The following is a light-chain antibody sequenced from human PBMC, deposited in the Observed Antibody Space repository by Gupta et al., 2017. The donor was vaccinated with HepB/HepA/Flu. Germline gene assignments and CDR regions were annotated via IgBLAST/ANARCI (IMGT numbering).Light chain of an antibody. Sequence: SSELTQDPAVSVALGQTVRITCHGDSLRSYYASWYQQKPGQAPVLVIYGKNNRPSGIPDRFSGSSSGNTASLTITGAQAEDEADYYCNSRVSSGNHVVFGGGTKLTVL. CDR3: NSRVSSGNHVV. J-gene: IGLJ2*01. CDR1: SLRSYY. V-gene: IGLV3-19*01. CDR2: GKN.